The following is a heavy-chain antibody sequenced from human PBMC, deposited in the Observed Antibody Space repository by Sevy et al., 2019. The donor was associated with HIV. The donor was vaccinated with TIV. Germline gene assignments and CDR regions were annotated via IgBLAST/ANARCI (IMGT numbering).Heavy chain of an antibody. CDR2: ISSRSSYI. CDR1: GFTFSDYY. J-gene: IGHJ4*02. V-gene: IGHV3-21*01. D-gene: IGHD2-2*01. CDR3: ARDGGCSSTSCLLYFDS. Sequence: GGSLRLSCAASGFTFSDYYMNWVRQAPGKGLEWVSSISSRSSYIHYADSVRGRFTISRVNAKNSLYLQMNSLRVDDTAVYFCARDGGCSSTSCLLYFDSWGQGALVTVSS.